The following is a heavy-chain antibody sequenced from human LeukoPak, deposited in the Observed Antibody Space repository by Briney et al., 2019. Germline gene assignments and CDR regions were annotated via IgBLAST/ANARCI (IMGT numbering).Heavy chain of an antibody. J-gene: IGHJ5*02. V-gene: IGHV4-61*02. Sequence: SQTLSLTCTVSGGSISSGSYYWSWIRQPAGKGLEWIGRIYTSGSTNYNPSLKSRVTISVDTSKNQFSLKLSSVTAADTAVYYCARVRYDYGDYAPPYNWFDPWGQGTLVTVSS. CDR2: IYTSGST. CDR3: ARVRYDYGDYAPPYNWFDP. D-gene: IGHD4-17*01. CDR1: GGSISSGSYY.